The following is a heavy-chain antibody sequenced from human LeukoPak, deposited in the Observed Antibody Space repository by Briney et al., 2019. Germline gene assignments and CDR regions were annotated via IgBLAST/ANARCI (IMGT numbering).Heavy chain of an antibody. J-gene: IGHJ5*02. D-gene: IGHD6-13*01. CDR2: ISGSGGST. CDR3: GRLQIAAALGWFDP. CDR1: GFTFSSYA. V-gene: IGHV3-23*01. Sequence: PGGSLRLSCAASGFTFSSYAMSWVRQAPGKGLEWVSAISGSGGSTYYADSVKGRFTISRDNSKNTLYLQMNSLRAEDTAVYYCGRLQIAAALGWFDPWGQGTLVTVSS.